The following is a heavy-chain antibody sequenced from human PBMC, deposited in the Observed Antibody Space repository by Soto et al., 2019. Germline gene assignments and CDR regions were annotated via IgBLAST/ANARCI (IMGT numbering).Heavy chain of an antibody. Sequence: PGESLKISCKGSGYSFTSYWFGWVRQMPGKGLEWMGIIYPGDSDTRYSPSFQDQVTISADKSISTAYLQWSSLKASDTAMYYCARHKGDGYNGDAFDIWGQGTMVTVSS. V-gene: IGHV5-51*01. CDR3: ARHKGDGYNGDAFDI. CDR1: GYSFTSYW. J-gene: IGHJ3*02. CDR2: IYPGDSDT. D-gene: IGHD5-12*01.